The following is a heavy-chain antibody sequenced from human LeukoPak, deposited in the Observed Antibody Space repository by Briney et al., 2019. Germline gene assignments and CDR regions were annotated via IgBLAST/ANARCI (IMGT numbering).Heavy chain of an antibody. Sequence: PGGSLRLSCAASGFTFRSYAMSWVRQAPGKGLEWVSTISGSGGITYYADSVKGRFTISRDDSKNTVYLQMSSLRAEDTAIYYCAKEPYFDFWSGYYLYWGQGTLVTVSS. CDR3: AKEPYFDFWSGYYLY. V-gene: IGHV3-23*01. CDR2: ISGSGGIT. CDR1: GFTFRSYA. D-gene: IGHD3-3*01. J-gene: IGHJ4*02.